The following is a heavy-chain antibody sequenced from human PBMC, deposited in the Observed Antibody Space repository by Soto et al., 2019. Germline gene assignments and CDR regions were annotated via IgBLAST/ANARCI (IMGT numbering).Heavy chain of an antibody. CDR2: VYANGHT. D-gene: IGHD2-2*01. Sequence: QVQLQESGPGLLKPSETLSLSCSVSGGSISSFYWNWIRQPAGKGLEWIGRVYANGHTNYNPSLQSRVPLSVDMSKSQFSLRLTSVIAADTAIYYCARSPSTSSIGTFDIWGQGTIVTVSS. CDR3: ARSPSTSSIGTFDI. CDR1: GGSISSFY. J-gene: IGHJ3*02. V-gene: IGHV4-4*07.